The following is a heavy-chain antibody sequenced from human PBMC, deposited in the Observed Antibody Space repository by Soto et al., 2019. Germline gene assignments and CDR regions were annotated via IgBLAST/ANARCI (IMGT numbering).Heavy chain of an antibody. Sequence: SETLSLTCTVSGGSISNHYWSWIRQPPGKGLEWIGYIYYNGNTNYNPSLKSRVTMSVDTSKNQISLKFSSVTAADTAVYYCAKSVAMELRVVAFGDETTPWFDPWGQGTLVTVSS. D-gene: IGHD1-7*01. J-gene: IGHJ5*02. CDR3: AKSVAMELRVVAFGDETTPWFDP. CDR1: GGSISNHY. CDR2: IYYNGNT. V-gene: IGHV4-59*11.